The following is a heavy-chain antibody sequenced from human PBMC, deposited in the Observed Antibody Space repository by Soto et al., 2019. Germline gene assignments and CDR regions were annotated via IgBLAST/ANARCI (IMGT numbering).Heavy chain of an antibody. D-gene: IGHD2-2*01. Sequence: ASVKVSCKASGGTFSSYAISWVRQAPGQGLEWMGWISAYNGNTNYAQKLQGRVTMTTDTSTSTAYMELRSLRSDDTAVYYCARNQLLLHTNFDYWGQGTLVTVSS. J-gene: IGHJ4*02. CDR2: ISAYNGNT. CDR3: ARNQLLLHTNFDY. CDR1: GGTFSSYA. V-gene: IGHV1-18*01.